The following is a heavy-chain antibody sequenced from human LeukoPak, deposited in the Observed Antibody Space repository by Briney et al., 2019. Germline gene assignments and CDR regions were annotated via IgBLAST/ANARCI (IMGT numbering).Heavy chain of an antibody. CDR2: ISSSSSTI. J-gene: IGHJ6*03. CDR1: GFTFSSYS. D-gene: IGHD1-26*01. CDR3: ARPEWELLDYYYYMDV. V-gene: IGHV3-48*04. Sequence: GGSLRLSCAASGFTFSSYSMNWVRQAPGKGLEWVSYISSSSSTIYYADSVKGRFTISRDNAKNSLYLQMNSLRAEDTAVYYCARPEWELLDYYYYMDVWGKGTTVTVSS.